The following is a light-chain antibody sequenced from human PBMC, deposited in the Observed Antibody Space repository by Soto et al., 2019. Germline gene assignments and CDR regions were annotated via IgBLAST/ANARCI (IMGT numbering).Light chain of an antibody. V-gene: IGLV2-14*01. Sequence: QSVLTQPASVSGSPGQSITISCTGTSSDVGGYNYVSWYRQYPGQAPKLIIYDVNNRSSGVSNRFSASKSGNTASLTIPGLQAEDEADYYCSSYTSSSTLVVFGGGTKLTVL. CDR3: SSYTSSSTLVV. CDR1: SSDVGGYNY. J-gene: IGLJ3*02. CDR2: DVN.